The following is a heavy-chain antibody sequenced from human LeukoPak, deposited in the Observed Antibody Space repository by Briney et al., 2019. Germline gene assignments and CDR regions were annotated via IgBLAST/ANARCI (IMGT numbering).Heavy chain of an antibody. CDR1: GGSISSSSYY. D-gene: IGHD5-18*01. CDR2: MYNSWRD. CDR3: ARFSGYIYGYDY. Sequence: PSETLSLTCTVSGGSISSSSYYWGWVRQPPGKGLEWIGTMYNSWRDYYNPSLKSRATISGDTSQNQFSLKLRSVTAADTAVYYCARFSGYIYGYDYWGQGTLVTVSS. J-gene: IGHJ4*02. V-gene: IGHV4-39*01.